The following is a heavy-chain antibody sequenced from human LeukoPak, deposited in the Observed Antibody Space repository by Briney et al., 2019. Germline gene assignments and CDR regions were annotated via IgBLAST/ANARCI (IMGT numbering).Heavy chain of an antibody. CDR2: NGGSGYSI. D-gene: IGHD3-10*01. J-gene: IGHJ4*02. Sequence: GGSLRLSCAASGFTFSAYAMSWVRQAAGKGLEWVSSNGGSGYSIYYGYSVKGRFTTSRDYSKNALYLQMNILRAEDTAIYYCVKGGAFGSGSYFDYWGQGTLVIVSS. CDR1: GFTFSAYA. CDR3: VKGGAFGSGSYFDY. V-gene: IGHV3-23*01.